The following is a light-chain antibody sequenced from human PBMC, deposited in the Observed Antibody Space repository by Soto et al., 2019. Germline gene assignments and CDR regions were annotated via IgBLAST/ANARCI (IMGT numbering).Light chain of an antibody. CDR3: QQYNTYST. CDR2: DAS. V-gene: IGKV1-5*01. CDR1: QNIRNL. Sequence: EIQLTQSPSTLSAAVGDSVTITCRASQNIRNLLAWYQQKPGKAPKPLIYDASTLNTGVPSRFSGSGSGSEFNFTITGVQPDDVATYFCQQYNTYSTFGQGTRLDIK. J-gene: IGKJ5*01.